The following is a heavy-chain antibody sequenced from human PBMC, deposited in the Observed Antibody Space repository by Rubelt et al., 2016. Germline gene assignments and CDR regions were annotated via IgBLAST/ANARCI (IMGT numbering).Heavy chain of an antibody. CDR3: ASMYSSSWYRGWFDP. J-gene: IGHJ5*02. CDR1: GYTFTSYG. V-gene: IGHV1-18*01. CDR2: ISAYNGNT. D-gene: IGHD6-13*01. Sequence: QVQLVQSGAEVKKPGASVKVSCKASGYTFTSYGISWVRQAPGQGLEWMGWISAYNGNTNYAQKRQGRVTMTTDTSTSTAYMELRSLRSDDTAVYYCASMYSSSWYRGWFDPWGQGTLVTVSS.